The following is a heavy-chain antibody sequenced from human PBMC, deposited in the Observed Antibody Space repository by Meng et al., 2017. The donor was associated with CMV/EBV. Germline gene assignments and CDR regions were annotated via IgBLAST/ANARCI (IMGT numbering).Heavy chain of an antibody. CDR1: GYTFTSYY. V-gene: IGHV1-46*01. Sequence: VQLVQSGAEVKKPGASVKVSCKSSGYTFTSYYMRWVRQAPGQGLEWMGIINPSGGSTSYAQKFQGRVTMTRDTSTSTVYMELSSLRSEDTAVYYCALAEYSSSLFDYWGQGTLVTVSS. D-gene: IGHD6-13*01. J-gene: IGHJ4*02. CDR2: INPSGGST. CDR3: ALAEYSSSLFDY.